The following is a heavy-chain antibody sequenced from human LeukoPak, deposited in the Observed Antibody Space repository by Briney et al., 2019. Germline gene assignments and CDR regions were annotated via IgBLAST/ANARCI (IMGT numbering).Heavy chain of an antibody. CDR3: ASTTGSYYPTFDS. CDR1: GFIFSSYW. D-gene: IGHD3-10*01. V-gene: IGHV3-7*01. CDR2: IKQDGSED. J-gene: IGHJ4*02. Sequence: PGGSLRLSCAASGFIFSSYWMSWVRQAPGKGLEWVANIKQDGSEDYYVDSVKGRFTISRDNAKNSLYLQMNSLRVEDTAMYYCASTTGSYYPTFDSWGQGTLVSVSS.